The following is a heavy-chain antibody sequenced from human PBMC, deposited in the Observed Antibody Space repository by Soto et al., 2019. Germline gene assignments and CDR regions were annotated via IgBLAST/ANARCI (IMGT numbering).Heavy chain of an antibody. D-gene: IGHD2-15*01. J-gene: IGHJ3*02. CDR1: GFTFSTYS. Sequence: EVQLVESGGGLIQPGGSLRLSCAASGFTFSTYSMNWVRQAPGKGLEWVSYISSTSSAIYYADSVKGRFTISRDNAKNSLYLQMNSLRDEDTAVYYCAGECSGGSCYGIFDIWGQGTMVTVSS. CDR2: ISSTSSAI. CDR3: AGECSGGSCYGIFDI. V-gene: IGHV3-48*02.